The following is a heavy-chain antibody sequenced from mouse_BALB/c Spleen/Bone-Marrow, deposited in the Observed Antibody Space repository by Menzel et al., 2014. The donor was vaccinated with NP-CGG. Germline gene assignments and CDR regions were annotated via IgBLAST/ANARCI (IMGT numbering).Heavy chain of an antibody. CDR1: GFTFSGFG. CDR3: ARDVPLYDVGYFDY. CDR2: ISNFHSTI. J-gene: IGHJ2*01. D-gene: IGHD2-14*01. V-gene: IGHV5-17*02. Sequence: EVHGVESGGGLVQPGGSRKLSCAASGFTFSGFGMHWVRQAPEKGLEWVAYISNFHSTIYYADTVKGRFTISRDNPKNTLFLQMTSLRSEDTAMYYCARDVPLYDVGYFDYWGQGTTLTVSS.